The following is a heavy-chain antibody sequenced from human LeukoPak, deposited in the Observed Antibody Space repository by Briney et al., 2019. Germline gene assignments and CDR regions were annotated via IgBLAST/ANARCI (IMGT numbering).Heavy chain of an antibody. CDR2: IDPAGSDT. CDR1: GFTFSVYW. Sequence: PGGSLRLSCAASGFTFSVYWMTWVRLAPGKGLEWVANIDPAGSDTYYVDPVSGRFTVSRDNAKNLLYLQMNNLRAEDTAVYSCARFGYEAALDSWGQGTLVSVSS. J-gene: IGHJ4*02. CDR3: ARFGYEAALDS. V-gene: IGHV3-7*01. D-gene: IGHD3-10*01.